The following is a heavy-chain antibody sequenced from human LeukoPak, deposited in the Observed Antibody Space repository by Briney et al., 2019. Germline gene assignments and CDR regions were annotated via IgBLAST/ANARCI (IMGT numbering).Heavy chain of an antibody. CDR1: GFTFSNYG. D-gene: IGHD3-22*01. V-gene: IGHV3-30*02. CDR3: AKERYWRDSSGSNDAFDM. Sequence: PGGSLRLSCAASGFTFSNYGMDWVRQAPGAGLEWVAFIWYDGNNKYYADSVKGRFTISRDNSKNTLYLQMNSLRAEDTAVYYCAKERYWRDSSGSNDAFDMWGQGQWSPSLQ. CDR2: IWYDGNNK. J-gene: IGHJ3*02.